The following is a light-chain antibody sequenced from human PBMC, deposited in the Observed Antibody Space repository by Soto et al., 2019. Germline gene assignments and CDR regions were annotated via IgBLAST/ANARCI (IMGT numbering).Light chain of an antibody. CDR2: EVH. J-gene: IGLJ2*01. CDR3: RSYATSTTLL. Sequence: QSALTQPPSVSGSPGQSVTISCIGSSSDVGTYDRVSWYQAPPGTAPKLIIYEVHYRPSGVPDRFSGSKSGNTASLTISGLQAEDEADYYCRSYATSTTLLFGGGTQLTVL. CDR1: SSDVGTYDR. V-gene: IGLV2-18*02.